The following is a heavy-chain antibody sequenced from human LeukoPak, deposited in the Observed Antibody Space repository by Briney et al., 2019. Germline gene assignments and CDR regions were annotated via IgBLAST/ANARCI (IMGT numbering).Heavy chain of an antibody. J-gene: IGHJ4*02. V-gene: IGHV1-46*01. CDR3: ARDSDLEEEMATNFDY. Sequence: ASVKVSCKASGYTFTSYYMHWVRQAPGQGLEWMGIINPSGGSTSYAQKFQGRVTMTRDTSTSTVYMELSSLRSEDTAVYYCARDSDLEEEMATNFDYWGQGTLVTVSS. CDR2: INPSGGST. D-gene: IGHD5-24*01. CDR1: GYTFTSYY.